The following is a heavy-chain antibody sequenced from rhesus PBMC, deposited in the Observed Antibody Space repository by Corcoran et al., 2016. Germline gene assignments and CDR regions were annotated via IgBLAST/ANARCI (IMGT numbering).Heavy chain of an antibody. J-gene: IGHJ4*01. CDR1: GYSISSGYG. V-gene: IGHV4-127*01. D-gene: IGHD3-34*01. CDR3: ARAGGVFAFDY. Sequence: QVQLQESGPGLVKPSETLSLKCAVSGYSISSGYGWSWIRRPPGQGLEWIGYIGGSRGSTNYNPSLKSRVTISKDTSKNQFSLKLSSVTAADTAVYYCARAGGVFAFDYWGQGVLVTVSS. CDR2: IGGSRGST.